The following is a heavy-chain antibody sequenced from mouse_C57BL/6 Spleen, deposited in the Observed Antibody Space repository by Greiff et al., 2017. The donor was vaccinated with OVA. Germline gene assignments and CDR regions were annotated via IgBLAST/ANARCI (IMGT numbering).Heavy chain of an antibody. Sequence: VKLVESGAELVRPGASVTLSCKASGYTFTDYEMHWVKQTPVHGLEWIGAIDPETGGTAYNQKFKGKAILTADKSSSTAYMELRSLTSEDSAVYYCTRDYGSTHGAMDYWGQGTSVTVSS. CDR1: GYTFTDYE. V-gene: IGHV1-15*01. D-gene: IGHD1-1*01. J-gene: IGHJ4*01. CDR3: TRDYGSTHGAMDY. CDR2: IDPETGGT.